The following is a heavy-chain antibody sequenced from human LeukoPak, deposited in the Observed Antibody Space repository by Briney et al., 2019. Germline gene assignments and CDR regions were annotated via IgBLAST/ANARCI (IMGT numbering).Heavy chain of an antibody. CDR1: GYTFTSYD. D-gene: IGHD3-10*01. V-gene: IGHV1-8*03. CDR3: ARGQRGITMVRGAYYYYYYYMDV. J-gene: IGHJ6*03. CDR2: MNPNSGNT. Sequence: ASVKVSCKASGYTFTSYDINWVRQATGQGLEWMGWMNPNSGNTGYAQKFQGRVTITRNTSISTAYMELSSLRSEDTAVYYCARGQRGITMVRGAYYYYYYYMDVWGKGTTVTVSS.